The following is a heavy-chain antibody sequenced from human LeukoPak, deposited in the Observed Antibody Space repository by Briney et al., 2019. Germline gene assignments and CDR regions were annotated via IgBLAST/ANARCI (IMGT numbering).Heavy chain of an antibody. CDR2: INPNSGGT. CDR1: GYTFTGYY. CDR3: GLCYNSRGFDY. Sequence: ASVKVSCKASGYTFTGYYMHWVRQALGQGLEWMGWINPNSGGTNYAQKFQGRVTMTRDTSISTAYMELSRLRSDDTAVYYCGLCYNSRGFDYWGQGTLVTVSS. D-gene: IGHD5-24*01. V-gene: IGHV1-2*02. J-gene: IGHJ4*02.